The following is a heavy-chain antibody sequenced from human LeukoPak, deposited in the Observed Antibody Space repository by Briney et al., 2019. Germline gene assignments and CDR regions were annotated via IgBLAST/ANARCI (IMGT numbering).Heavy chain of an antibody. CDR1: GGSISSYY. V-gene: IGHV4-59*12. D-gene: IGHD5-24*01. CDR2: IYYSGST. CDR3: ASAPGWDYGMDV. Sequence: SETLSLTCTVSGGSISSYYWSWIRQPPGKGLEWIGYIYYSGSTNYNPSLKSRVTISVDTSKNQFSLKLSSVTAADTAVYYCASAPGWDYGMDVWGQGTTVTVSS. J-gene: IGHJ6*02.